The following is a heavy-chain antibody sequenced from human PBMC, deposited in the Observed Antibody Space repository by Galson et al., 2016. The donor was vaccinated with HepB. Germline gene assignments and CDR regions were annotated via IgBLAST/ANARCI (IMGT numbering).Heavy chain of an antibody. CDR2: IYYDGSSK. V-gene: IGHV3-33*01. D-gene: IGHD5-12*01. CDR1: GFTFSTFG. J-gene: IGHJ6*02. CDR3: ARGGWIMDV. Sequence: SLRLSCAASGFTFSTFGMHWVRQAPGKGLEWVALIYYDGSSKYYADSVKGRFTISRDNSYNTLYLQMNSLRAEDTAVYYCARGGWIMDVWGQGTTVTVSS.